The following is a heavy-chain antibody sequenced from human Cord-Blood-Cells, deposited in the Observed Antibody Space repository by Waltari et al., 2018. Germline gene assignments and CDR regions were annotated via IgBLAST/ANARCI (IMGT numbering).Heavy chain of an antibody. V-gene: IGHV3-7*01. CDR3: ARDQRVVITKYYFDY. D-gene: IGHD3-22*01. CDR2: IKQDGREK. CDR1: GFTFRSSW. Sequence: EVQLVESGGGLVQPGGSLRLSCAASGFTFRSSWISWVRQAPGKGLEWVANIKQDGREKYYVDSVKGRFTISRDNAKNSLYLQMNSLRAEDTAVYYCARDQRVVITKYYFDYWGQGTLVTVSS. J-gene: IGHJ4*02.